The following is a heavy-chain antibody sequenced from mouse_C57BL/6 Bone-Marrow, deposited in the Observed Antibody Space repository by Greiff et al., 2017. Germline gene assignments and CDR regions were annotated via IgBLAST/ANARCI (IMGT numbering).Heavy chain of an antibody. V-gene: IGHV2-5*01. CDR1: GFSLTSYG. CDR2: IWRGGST. CDR3: AKNWDYDNYYAMDY. D-gene: IGHD2-4*01. J-gene: IGHJ4*01. Sequence: VQLVESGPGLVQPSQSLSITCTVSGFSLTSYGVHWVRQSPGKGLEWLGVIWRGGSTDYNAAFMSRLSITKDNSKSQVFFKMNSLQADDTAIYYCAKNWDYDNYYAMDYWGQGTSVTVSS.